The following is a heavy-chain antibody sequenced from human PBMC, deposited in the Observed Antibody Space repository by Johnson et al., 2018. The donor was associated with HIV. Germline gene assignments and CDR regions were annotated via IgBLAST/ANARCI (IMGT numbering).Heavy chain of an antibody. D-gene: IGHD4-23*01. V-gene: IGHV3-13*01. Sequence: VQLVESGGGVVQPGRSLRLSCAASGFTFSSNYMHWVRQTTGKGLEWVSAIGTAGDTYYPGSVKGRFPISRENAKNSLYLQMNSLRAGDTAVYYCARVATVDDAFDIWGQGTMVTVSS. J-gene: IGHJ3*02. CDR3: ARVATVDDAFDI. CDR2: IGTAGDT. CDR1: GFTFSSNY.